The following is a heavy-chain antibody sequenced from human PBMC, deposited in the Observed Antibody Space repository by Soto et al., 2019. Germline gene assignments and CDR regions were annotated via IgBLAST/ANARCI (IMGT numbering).Heavy chain of an antibody. CDR2: ISGSGDTS. Sequence: GGSLRLSCAASGFTFSNYAISWVRQAPGKGLEWVSIISGSGDTSYYADSVKGRFTISRDNSKNTLYLQLNSLRAEDTAVYYCARVGEIAVAGKGYFDYWGQGTLVTVSS. V-gene: IGHV3-23*01. CDR3: ARVGEIAVAGKGYFDY. D-gene: IGHD6-19*01. CDR1: GFTFSNYA. J-gene: IGHJ4*02.